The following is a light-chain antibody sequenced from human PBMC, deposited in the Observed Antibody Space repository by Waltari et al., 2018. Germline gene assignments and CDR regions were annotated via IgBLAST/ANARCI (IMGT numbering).Light chain of an antibody. CDR3: QQGNDFPLT. CDR2: DAS. Sequence: DIQMTQSPTSVSASVGDRVTITCRASQDILRWLAWYQHKPGKAPKFLIYDASTLQSGVPSRFSGSGSGREFTLTISSLQPEDFSTYYCQQGNDFPLTFGGGTKVEIK. J-gene: IGKJ4*01. CDR1: QDILRW. V-gene: IGKV1-12*01.